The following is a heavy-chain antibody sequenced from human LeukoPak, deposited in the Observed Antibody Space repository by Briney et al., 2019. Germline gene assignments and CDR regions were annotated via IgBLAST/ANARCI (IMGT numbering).Heavy chain of an antibody. CDR1: GGSISSGDYY. D-gene: IGHD3-10*01. Sequence: PSETLSLTCTVSGGSISSGDYYWSWIRQPPRKGLEWIGYIYYSGSTYYNPSLKSRVTISVDTSKNQFSLKLSSVTAADTAVYYCARKGLLWFGGGAFDIWSQGTMVTVSS. J-gene: IGHJ3*02. CDR2: IYYSGST. V-gene: IGHV4-30-4*01. CDR3: ARKGLLWFGGGAFDI.